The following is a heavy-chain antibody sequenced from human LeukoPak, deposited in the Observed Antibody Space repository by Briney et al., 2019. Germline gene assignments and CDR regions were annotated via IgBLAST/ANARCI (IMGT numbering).Heavy chain of an antibody. CDR2: ISSSSNNI. D-gene: IGHD3-22*01. V-gene: IGHV3-21*01. CDR1: GCTFASYN. CDR3: VRAVEYYYDSSGYAVDY. J-gene: IGHJ4*02. Sequence: GSLILSCGASGCTFASYNMKWVLRPPGGGGLGVSSISSSSNNIYYAGSVTGRFPISRDNAKNSLYLQMNSLRAEDTAVYYCVRAVEYYYDSSGYAVDYWGQGTLVTVSS.